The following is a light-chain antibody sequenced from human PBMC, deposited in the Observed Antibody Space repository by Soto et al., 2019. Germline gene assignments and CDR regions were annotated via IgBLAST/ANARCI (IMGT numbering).Light chain of an antibody. J-gene: IGLJ2*01. CDR2: DVS. CDR3: SSYRSSSTLE. CDR1: SSDVGGYNY. V-gene: IGLV2-14*03. Sequence: QSVLTQPASVSGSPGQSITISCTGTSSDVGGYNYVSWYQQHPGKAPKLMIYDVSHRPSGVSNRFSGSKSGNTASLTISGLQAEDEADYYCSSYRSSSTLEFGGGNKVTVL.